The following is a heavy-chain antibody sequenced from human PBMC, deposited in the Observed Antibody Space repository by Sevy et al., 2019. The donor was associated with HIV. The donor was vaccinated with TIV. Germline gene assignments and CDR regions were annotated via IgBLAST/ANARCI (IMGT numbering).Heavy chain of an antibody. CDR2: IYYSGST. Sequence: SETLSLTCTVSGGTVSSGSYYWSRIRQPPGKGLEWIGYIYYSGSTNYNPSLKSRVTISVDTSKNQFSLKLSSVTAADTAVYYCARRTGTDKFDYWGQGTLVTVSS. J-gene: IGHJ4*02. V-gene: IGHV4-61*01. CDR3: ARRTGTDKFDY. D-gene: IGHD1-7*01. CDR1: GGTVSSGSYY.